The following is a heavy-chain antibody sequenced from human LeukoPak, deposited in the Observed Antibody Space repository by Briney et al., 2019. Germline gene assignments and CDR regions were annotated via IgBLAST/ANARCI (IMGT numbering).Heavy chain of an antibody. CDR2: IRGSSDST. Sequence: GGSLRLSRAASGYIFSGYAMSWARQAPGKGLEWISAIRGSSDSTYYADSVKGRFTISRDNSKNTLYLQMNSLRAEDTALYYCTKGNLGGPPPIIDYWGQGTLVTVSS. CDR3: TKGNLGGPPPIIDY. CDR1: GYIFSGYA. V-gene: IGHV3-23*01. J-gene: IGHJ4*02. D-gene: IGHD6-25*01.